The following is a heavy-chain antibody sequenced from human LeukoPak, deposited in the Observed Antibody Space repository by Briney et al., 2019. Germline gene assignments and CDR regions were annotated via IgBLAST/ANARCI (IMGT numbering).Heavy chain of an antibody. Sequence: SVKVSCKASGGTFSSYTISWVRQAPGQGLEWMGRIIPILGIANYAQKFQGRVTITTDESTSTAYMELSSLRSEDTAVYYCARADTEYSSGWCPIDYWGQGTLVTVSS. V-gene: IGHV1-69*16. D-gene: IGHD6-19*01. CDR1: GGTFSSYT. CDR2: IIPILGIA. J-gene: IGHJ4*02. CDR3: ARADTEYSSGWCPIDY.